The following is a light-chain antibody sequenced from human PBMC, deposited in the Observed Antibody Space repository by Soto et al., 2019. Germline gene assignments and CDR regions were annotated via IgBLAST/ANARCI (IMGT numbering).Light chain of an antibody. CDR2: END. CDR1: SSNIGSNY. V-gene: IGLV1-51*02. Sequence: QSVLTQPPSASGTHGQRVTISCSGSSSNIGSNYVSWHQQLPGTAPKLLIYENDKRPSGIPDRFSGSKSGTSATLGITGLQTGDEADYYCGTWDSSLSIFVFGTGTKVTVL. J-gene: IGLJ1*01. CDR3: GTWDSSLSIFV.